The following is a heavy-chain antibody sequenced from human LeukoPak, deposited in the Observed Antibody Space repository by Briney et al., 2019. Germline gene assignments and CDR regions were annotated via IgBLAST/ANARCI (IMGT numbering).Heavy chain of an antibody. Sequence: GGSLRLSCTGSGFTFDDYAMSWFRQAPGKGLEWVGFIRGKAFGGTTEYAASVRGRFTVSRDDSKTIAYLQMNSLKTEDTAVYYCVRDFAMRGWTTSDPFHIWGQGTMVSVSS. J-gene: IGHJ3*02. CDR1: GFTFDDYA. CDR2: IRGKAFGGTT. V-gene: IGHV3-49*03. CDR3: VRDFAMRGWTTSDPFHI. D-gene: IGHD2-2*01.